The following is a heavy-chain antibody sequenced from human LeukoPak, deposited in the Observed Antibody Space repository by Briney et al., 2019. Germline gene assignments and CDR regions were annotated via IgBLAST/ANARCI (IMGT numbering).Heavy chain of an antibody. Sequence: SETLSLTCTVSGGSISSYYWSWIRQPPGKGLEWIGYIYYSGSTNYNPSLKSRVTISVDTSKNQFSLKLSSVTAADTAVYYCAAEDLVAMIGYWGQGALVTVSS. CDR3: AAEDLVAMIGY. CDR1: GGSISSYY. J-gene: IGHJ4*02. CDR2: IYYSGST. V-gene: IGHV4-59*01. D-gene: IGHD5-12*01.